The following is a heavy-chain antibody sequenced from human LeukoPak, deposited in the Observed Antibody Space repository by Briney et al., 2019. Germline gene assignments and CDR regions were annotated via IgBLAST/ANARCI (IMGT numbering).Heavy chain of an antibody. J-gene: IGHJ5*02. V-gene: IGHV3-15*01. CDR2: TKSKTDGGTT. Sequence: GSLRLSCAASGLTFSDAWMTWVRQAPGKGLEWVGRTKSKTDGGTTDYAAPVEGRFTISRDDSKNTLYLQMNSLKTEDSAVYYCPSGWHRDRWGQGTLVTVSS. CDR3: PSGWHRDR. CDR1: GLTFSDAW. D-gene: IGHD6-19*01.